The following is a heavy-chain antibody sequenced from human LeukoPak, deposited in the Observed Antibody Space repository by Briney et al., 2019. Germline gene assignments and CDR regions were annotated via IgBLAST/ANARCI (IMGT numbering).Heavy chain of an antibody. J-gene: IGHJ4*02. Sequence: GGSLRLSCAASGFTFSSYWMHWVRQAPGKGMEWVANIKQDGSEKYYVDSVKGRFTISRDNAKNSLYLQMNSLRAEDTAVYSCVRDGDTSGYTNWGQGTLVTVSS. V-gene: IGHV3-7*01. CDR3: VRDGDTSGYTN. CDR1: GFTFSSYW. D-gene: IGHD3-22*01. CDR2: IKQDGSEK.